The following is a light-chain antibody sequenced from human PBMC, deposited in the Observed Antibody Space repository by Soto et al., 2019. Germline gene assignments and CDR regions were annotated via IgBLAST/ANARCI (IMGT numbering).Light chain of an antibody. CDR2: AAS. CDR1: QGIFNY. V-gene: IGKV1-17*03. Sequence: DIQMTQSPSAVSAFVGDRVTITCRASQGIFNYVAWFQQKPGEVPKRLIFAASSLQSGVPSRFSGSGSGTDFTLTISSLEPEDSAIYYCQQRSDCPLTFGPGTKVNIK. CDR3: QQRSDCPLT. J-gene: IGKJ3*01.